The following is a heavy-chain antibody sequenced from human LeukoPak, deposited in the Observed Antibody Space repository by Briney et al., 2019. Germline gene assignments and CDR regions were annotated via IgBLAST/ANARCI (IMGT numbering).Heavy chain of an antibody. CDR3: ASPLYDGSYHPPY. CDR1: GFTFSSYS. D-gene: IGHD1-26*01. Sequence: GGSLRLSCAASGFTFSSYSMNWVRQAPGKGLEWVSSISSSSSYIYYADSVKGRFTISRDNAKNSLYLQMNSLRAEDTAVYYCASPLYDGSYHPPYWGQGTLVTVSS. J-gene: IGHJ4*02. CDR2: ISSSSSYI. V-gene: IGHV3-21*01.